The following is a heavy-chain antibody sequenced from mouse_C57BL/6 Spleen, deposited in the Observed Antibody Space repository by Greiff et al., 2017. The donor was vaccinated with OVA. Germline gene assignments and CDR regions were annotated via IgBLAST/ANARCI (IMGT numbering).Heavy chain of an antibody. D-gene: IGHD2-5*01. CDR3: ASEGSNFFDY. Sequence: VQLQQSGPELVKPGASVKISCKASGYTFTDYYMNWVKQSHGKSLEWIGDINPKNGGTSYNQKFKGKAILTVDKSSSTAYMELRSLTSEDSAVYYCASEGSNFFDYWGQGTTLTVSS. CDR2: INPKNGGT. CDR1: GYTFTDYY. V-gene: IGHV1-26*01. J-gene: IGHJ2*01.